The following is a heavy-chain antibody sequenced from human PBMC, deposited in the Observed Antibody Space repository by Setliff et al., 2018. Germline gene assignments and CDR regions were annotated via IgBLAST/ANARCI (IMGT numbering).Heavy chain of an antibody. D-gene: IGHD1-26*01. Sequence: PSETLSLTCTVSGGPFSGASIWSWIRQPPGKGLEFIGYVYYSGTAKYDPSLESRAIMSVEASKNQISLKLNSVTAADTAVYYCAKGGTYRYFDFWGQGALVTVSS. CDR2: VYYSGTA. V-gene: IGHV4-59*01. CDR3: AKGGTYRYFDF. CDR1: GGPFSGAS. J-gene: IGHJ4*02.